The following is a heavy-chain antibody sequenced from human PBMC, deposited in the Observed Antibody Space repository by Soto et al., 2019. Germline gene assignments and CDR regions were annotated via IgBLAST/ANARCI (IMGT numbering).Heavy chain of an antibody. CDR3: ARYGNSNWFDP. CDR1: GFTFSSYT. Sequence: PVGSLRLSCAASGFTFSSYTMNWVRQAPGKGLEWVSSISTSSSNIYYADSVKGRLTISRDNAKNSLYLQMNSLRAEDTAVYYCARYGNSNWFDPWGQGTLVTVSS. J-gene: IGHJ5*02. V-gene: IGHV3-21*01. D-gene: IGHD1-1*01. CDR2: ISTSSSNI.